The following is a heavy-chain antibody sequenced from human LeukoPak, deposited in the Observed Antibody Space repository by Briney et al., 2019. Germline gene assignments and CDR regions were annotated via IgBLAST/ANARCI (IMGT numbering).Heavy chain of an antibody. D-gene: IGHD5-24*01. CDR2: INHSGST. Sequence: KPSETLSLTCAVYGGSFSAHYWNWIRQPPGKGLEWIGEINHSGSTNYNPSLKSRVTISVDTSKNQFSLKLSSVTAADTAVYYCARDGPLKVWGQGTLVTVSS. CDR1: GGSFSAHY. J-gene: IGHJ4*02. CDR3: ARDGPLKV. V-gene: IGHV4-34*01.